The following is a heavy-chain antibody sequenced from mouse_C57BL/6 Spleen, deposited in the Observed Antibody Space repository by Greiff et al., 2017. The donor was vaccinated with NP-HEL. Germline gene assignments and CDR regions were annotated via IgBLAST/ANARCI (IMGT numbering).Heavy chain of an antibody. CDR2: IYPGDGDT. CDR3: ASLDYGSSGFAY. Sequence: PLQQSGPELVKPGALVKISCKASGYAFSSSWMNWVTQRPGKGLEWIGRIYPGDGDTNYNGKFKGKATLTADKSSSTAYMQLSSLTSDDSAVYFCASLDYGSSGFAYWGQGTLVTVSA. V-gene: IGHV1-82*01. J-gene: IGHJ3*01. CDR1: GYAFSSSW. D-gene: IGHD1-1*01.